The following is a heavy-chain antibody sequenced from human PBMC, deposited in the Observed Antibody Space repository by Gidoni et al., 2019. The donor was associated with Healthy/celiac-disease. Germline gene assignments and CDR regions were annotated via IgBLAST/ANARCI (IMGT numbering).Heavy chain of an antibody. D-gene: IGHD3-22*01. J-gene: IGHJ3*02. CDR2: ISWNSGSI. V-gene: IGHV3-9*01. CDR3: AKAQRRLYDSSGYYYALFAFDI. Sequence: EVQLVESGGGLVQPGRSLRLSCAASGFTFDDYAMHWVRQAPGQGLEWVSGISWNSGSIGYADSVKGRFTISRDNAKNSLYLQMNSLRAEDTALYYCAKAQRRLYDSSGYYYALFAFDIWGQGTMVTVSS. CDR1: GFTFDDYA.